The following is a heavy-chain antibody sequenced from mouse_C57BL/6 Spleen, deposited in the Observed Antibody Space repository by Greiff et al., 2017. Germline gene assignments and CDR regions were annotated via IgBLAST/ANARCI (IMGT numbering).Heavy chain of an antibody. CDR3: AREDYSLYYFDY. D-gene: IGHD2-12*01. CDR1: GYSITSGYY. V-gene: IGHV3-6*01. CDR2: ISYDGSN. J-gene: IGHJ2*01. Sequence: ESGPGLVKPSQSLSLTCSVTGYSITSGYYWNWIRQFPGNKLEWMGYISYDGSNNYNPSLKNRISISRDTSKNQFFLKLNSVTTEDTATYYCAREDYSLYYFDYWGQGTTLTVSS.